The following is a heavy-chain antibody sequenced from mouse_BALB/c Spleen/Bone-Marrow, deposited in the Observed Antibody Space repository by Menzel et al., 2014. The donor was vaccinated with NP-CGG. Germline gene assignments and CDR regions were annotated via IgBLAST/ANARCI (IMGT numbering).Heavy chain of an antibody. V-gene: IGHV1S130*01. CDR3: ARHHRYAYFFDY. CDR1: GYTFTSSW. Sequence: GSVLVGPGTFMQLYCRASGYTFTSSWMRWGKQRPGQGLEWIGEIYPNRGNTKYNEKFKGKATLTVDTSSTTAYVDLSSLTAEDSAVYYCARHHRYAYFFDYSGQGTPHTVSS. D-gene: IGHD2-14*01. J-gene: IGHJ2*01. CDR2: IYPNRGNT.